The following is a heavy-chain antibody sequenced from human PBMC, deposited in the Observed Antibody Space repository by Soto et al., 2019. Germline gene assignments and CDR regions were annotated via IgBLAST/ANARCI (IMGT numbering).Heavy chain of an antibody. CDR2: ISSSSSTI. D-gene: IGHD5-18*01. CDR1: GFTFSSYS. Sequence: PGGSLRLSCAASGFTFSSYSMNWVRQAPGKGLEWVSYISSSSSTIYYADSVKGRFTISRDNAKNSLYLQMNSLRDEDTAVYYCARDERGYSYGLRFDYWGQGTLVTVSS. CDR3: ARDERGYSYGLRFDY. J-gene: IGHJ4*02. V-gene: IGHV3-48*02.